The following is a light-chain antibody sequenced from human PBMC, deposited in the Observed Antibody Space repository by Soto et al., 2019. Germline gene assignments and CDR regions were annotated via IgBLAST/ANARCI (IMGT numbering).Light chain of an antibody. CDR1: QSVSTS. V-gene: IGKV3-11*01. Sequence: ILLTQSPFTLALSPGERAVLSCRASQSVSTSLAWYQHKPGQAPRLFIYDASKRAPGIPARFSGSGSGTDFTLTISSLEPEDFAVYYCQVRDVWPSFGQGTKVDIK. CDR3: QVRDVWPS. J-gene: IGKJ1*01. CDR2: DAS.